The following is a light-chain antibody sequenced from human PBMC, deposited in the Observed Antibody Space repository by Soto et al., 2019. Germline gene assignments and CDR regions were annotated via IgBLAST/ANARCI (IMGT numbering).Light chain of an antibody. CDR2: KAS. CDR1: QSISYW. J-gene: IGKJ1*01. CDR3: QQYNIYWT. V-gene: IGKV1-5*03. Sequence: DIQITQSPSTLSASVGDRVTITCRASQSISYWLAWYQQKPGKAPNLLIYKASTLESGVPSRFSGSGSGTEFTLTISSLQPDEFATYYCQQYNIYWTFGQGNKVEIK.